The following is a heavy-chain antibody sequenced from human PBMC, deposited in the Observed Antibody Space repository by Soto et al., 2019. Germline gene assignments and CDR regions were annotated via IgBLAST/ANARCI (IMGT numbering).Heavy chain of an antibody. CDR1: AFTFSSYA. CDR2: ISSSGAST. J-gene: IGHJ4*02. D-gene: IGHD3-22*01. CDR3: AKTSNGYPYYFDY. V-gene: IGHV3-23*01. Sequence: GGSLRLSCAASAFTFSSYAMTWVRQSPGKGPEWVSTISSSGASTYYADSVEGRFTISRDNSKSTLYLQMNSLRAEDTAVYYCAKTSNGYPYYFDYWGQGALVTVSS.